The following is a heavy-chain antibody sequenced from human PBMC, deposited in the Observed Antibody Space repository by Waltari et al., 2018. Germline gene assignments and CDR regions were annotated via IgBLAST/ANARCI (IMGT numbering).Heavy chain of an antibody. CDR3: ARDRGRGLYFDS. CDR2: IHRSGRT. J-gene: IGHJ4*02. D-gene: IGHD2-15*01. V-gene: IGHV4-4*02. CDR1: W. Sequence: WWSWVRQSPEKGLEGIGQIHRSGRTYYNPSLESRVSVSMDTSNNKFFLKLSSAIAADTAVYYCARDRGRGLYFDSWGQGTLVTVSP.